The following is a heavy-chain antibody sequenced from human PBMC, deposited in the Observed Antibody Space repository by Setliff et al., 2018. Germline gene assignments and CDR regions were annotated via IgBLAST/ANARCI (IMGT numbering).Heavy chain of an antibody. V-gene: IGHV1-3*04. Sequence: ASVKVSCKASGYTFTNYAIHWVRQAPGQRPEWMGWINTGNENTQYSKKFQGRLTITRDTSANTAYMELSSLRSEDTAVYYCARDRAYSSSWFLWFDPWGQGTLVTVSS. CDR2: INTGNENT. D-gene: IGHD6-13*01. CDR3: ARDRAYSSSWFLWFDP. J-gene: IGHJ5*02. CDR1: GYTFTNYA.